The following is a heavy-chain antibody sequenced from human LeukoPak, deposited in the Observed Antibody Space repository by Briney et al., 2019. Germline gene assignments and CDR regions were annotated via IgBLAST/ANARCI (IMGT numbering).Heavy chain of an antibody. V-gene: IGHV1-69*04. Sequence: SVKVSCKASGGTFSSYAISWVRQAPGQGLEWMGRIIPILGVANYAQKFPGRVTITADKSTSTAYMELSSLRSEDTAVYYCASWSRYGSGSPPSFFYYYGMDVWGQGTTVTVSS. CDR2: IIPILGVA. D-gene: IGHD3-10*01. CDR3: ASWSRYGSGSPPSFFYYYGMDV. J-gene: IGHJ6*02. CDR1: GGTFSSYA.